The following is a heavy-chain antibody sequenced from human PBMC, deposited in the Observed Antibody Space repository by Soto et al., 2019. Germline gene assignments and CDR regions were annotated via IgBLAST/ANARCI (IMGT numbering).Heavy chain of an antibody. CDR2: IVPLLRKA. Sequence: QVQLVQSGAEVKKPGSSVKVSCKASGGTFSTFVISWVRQAPGQGLEWVGGIVPLLRKADYAQKFQDRVTIIADESTSTAYMEMSSLRSVDTAMYDCASRVKDGMDGAAEFWGLGTQVTVSS. J-gene: IGHJ4*02. CDR3: ASRVKDGMDGAAEF. D-gene: IGHD3-10*01. V-gene: IGHV1-69*01. CDR1: GGTFSTFV.